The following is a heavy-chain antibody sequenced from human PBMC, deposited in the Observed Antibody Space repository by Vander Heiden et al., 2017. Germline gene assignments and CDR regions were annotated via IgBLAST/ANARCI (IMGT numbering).Heavy chain of an antibody. CDR2: ISGPGSAT. V-gene: IGHV3-23*01. Sequence: WVRQTPGEGLEWVSTISGPGSATYYADSGWFTISRDNSENMVFLQMNSLGVEDTAVYYCGKAGMVRGSNFHSDAFDVWGQGTKVTVSS. D-gene: IGHD3-10*01. J-gene: IGHJ3*01. CDR3: GKAGMVRGSNFHSDAFDV.